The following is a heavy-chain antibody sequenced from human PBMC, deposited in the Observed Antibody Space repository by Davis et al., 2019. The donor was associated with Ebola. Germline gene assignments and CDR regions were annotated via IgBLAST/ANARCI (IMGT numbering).Heavy chain of an antibody. Sequence: SETLSLTCSVSGGSIRSSNYYWGWIRQPPGKGPEWIGSIYYTGSTYYKPSLKSRVTISMDTSKKHFSLKLSSVTAADTAVYYCARDRDCSGSNCYLGDAFDIWGQGTMVTVSS. CDR2: IYYTGST. V-gene: IGHV4-39*02. J-gene: IGHJ3*02. CDR3: ARDRDCSGSNCYLGDAFDI. D-gene: IGHD2-15*01. CDR1: GGSIRSSNYY.